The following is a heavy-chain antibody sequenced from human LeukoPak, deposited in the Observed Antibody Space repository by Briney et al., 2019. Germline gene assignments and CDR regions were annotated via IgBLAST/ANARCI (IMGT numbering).Heavy chain of an antibody. CDR3: AALTFDY. Sequence: QSGGSLRLSCAASGFTFSSYAMHWVRQAPGKGLEYVSAISSNGGSTYYANSVKGRFTISRDNSKNTLYLQMNSLRAEDTAVYYCAALTFDYWGQGTLVTVSS. CDR1: GFTFSSYA. V-gene: IGHV3-64*01. J-gene: IGHJ4*02. CDR2: ISSNGGST.